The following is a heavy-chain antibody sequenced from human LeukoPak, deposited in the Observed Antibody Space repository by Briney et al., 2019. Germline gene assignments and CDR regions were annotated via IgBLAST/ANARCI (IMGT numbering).Heavy chain of an antibody. Sequence: ASVKVSCKASGYTFTGYYMHWMRQAPGQGLEWMGRINPNSGGTNYAQKFQGRVTMTRDTSISTAYMELSRLRSDDTAVYYCARSVYYYDSSGPNYWGQGTLVTVSS. CDR3: ARSVYYYDSSGPNY. V-gene: IGHV1-2*06. J-gene: IGHJ4*02. CDR2: INPNSGGT. CDR1: GYTFTGYY. D-gene: IGHD3-22*01.